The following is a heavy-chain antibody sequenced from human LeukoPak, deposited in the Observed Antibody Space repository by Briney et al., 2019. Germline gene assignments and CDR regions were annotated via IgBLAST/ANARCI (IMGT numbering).Heavy chain of an antibody. V-gene: IGHV1-46*01. CDR2: INPSGGST. CDR1: GYTFTSYY. CDR3: ARGDGYYDILTGYYVDNWFDS. J-gene: IGHJ5*01. D-gene: IGHD3-9*01. Sequence: ASVTVSCKASGYTFTSYYMHWVRQAPGQGLEWMGIINPSGGSTSYAQKFQGRVTMTRDTSTSTVYMELSSLRSEDTAVYYCARGDGYYDILTGYYVDNWFDSWGQGTLVTVSS.